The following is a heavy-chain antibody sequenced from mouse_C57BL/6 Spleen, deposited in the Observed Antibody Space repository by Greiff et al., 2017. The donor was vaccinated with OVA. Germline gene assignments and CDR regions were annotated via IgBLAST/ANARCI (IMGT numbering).Heavy chain of an antibody. CDR3: TAALRRDWYFDV. V-gene: IGHV6-3*01. CDR2: IRLKSDNSAT. Sequence: EVQLVESGGGLVQPGGSMKLSCVASGFTFSNYWMNWVRQSPEKGLEWVAQIRLKSDNSATHYAVSVKGRFTISRDESKSSVYLQMNNLRAEDSGIYYWTAALRRDWYFDVWGTGTTVTVSS. J-gene: IGHJ1*03. D-gene: IGHD2-12*01. CDR1: GFTFSNYW.